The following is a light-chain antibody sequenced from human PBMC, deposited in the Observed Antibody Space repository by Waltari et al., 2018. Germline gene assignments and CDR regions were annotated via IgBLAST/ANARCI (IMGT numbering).Light chain of an antibody. J-gene: IGKJ4*01. CDR1: QRVGSY. V-gene: IGKV3-11*01. Sequence: EIVLTQSPATLSLSPGERVTLSCRASQRVGSYLAWYQQQPGKAPRLLIHQASTRAAGIPARFIGSGSDTDFTLTISSLGPEDFAVYYFQQRGSWPPAFGGLTKVEIK. CDR2: QAS. CDR3: QQRGSWPPA.